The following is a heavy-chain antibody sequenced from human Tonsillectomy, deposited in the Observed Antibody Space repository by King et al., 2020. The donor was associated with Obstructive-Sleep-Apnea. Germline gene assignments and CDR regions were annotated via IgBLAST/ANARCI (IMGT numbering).Heavy chain of an antibody. D-gene: IGHD6-19*01. CDR1: GGSISSY. CDR3: ARDRGCSGCPIDY. Sequence: QLQESGPGLVKPSETLSLTCTVSGGSISSYWSWIRQPPGKGLEWIGYINYSGGTSYNPSLESRVTISVDASKKQFSLRLTSVTAADTAVYFCARDRGCSGCPIDYWGQGTLVTVSS. V-gene: IGHV4-59*01. J-gene: IGHJ4*02. CDR2: INYSGGT.